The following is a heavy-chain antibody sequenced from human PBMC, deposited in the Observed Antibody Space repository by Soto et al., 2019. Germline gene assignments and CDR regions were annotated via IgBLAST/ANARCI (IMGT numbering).Heavy chain of an antibody. CDR3: ARGLPKVAGGAFDI. V-gene: IGHV3-33*01. CDR2: MWYHGHVE. CDR1: GFSFRTSG. J-gene: IGHJ3*02. Sequence: QVHLVESGGGVVQPGRSLTLSCAASGFSFRTSGMHWVRQAPGKGLEWVTGMWYHGHVEGYLDSVKGRFTISRDNSNSLMSLQMSNLRVDDTAVYYCARGLPKVAGGAFDIWGHGTMVTVSS. D-gene: IGHD2-15*01.